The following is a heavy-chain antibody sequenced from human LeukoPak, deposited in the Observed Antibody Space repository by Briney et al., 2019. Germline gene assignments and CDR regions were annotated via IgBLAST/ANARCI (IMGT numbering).Heavy chain of an antibody. V-gene: IGHV4-61*02. CDR2: IFTSGSI. CDR3: ASQLGYFDF. CDR1: GASINSGSYY. Sequence: PSETLSLTCAVSGASINSGSYYWGWIRQPAGKGLEWIGRIFTSGSINYNPSLKSRVTISVDRSKNQFSLKLSSVTAADTAVYYCASQLGYFDFWGQGTLVTVSS. J-gene: IGHJ4*02. D-gene: IGHD6-6*01.